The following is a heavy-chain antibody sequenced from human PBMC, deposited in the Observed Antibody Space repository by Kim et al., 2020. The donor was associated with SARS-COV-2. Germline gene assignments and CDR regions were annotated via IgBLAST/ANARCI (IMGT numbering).Heavy chain of an antibody. CDR2: IYYSGST. CDR1: GGSISSGGYY. Sequence: SETLSLTCTVSGGSISSGGYYWSWIRQHPGKGLEWIGYIYYSGSTYYNPSLKSRVTISVDTSKNQFSLKLSSLTAADTAVYYCARVARITIFGVVNSAFDIWGQGTIVTVSS. V-gene: IGHV4-31*03. D-gene: IGHD3-3*01. J-gene: IGHJ3*02. CDR3: ARVARITIFGVVNSAFDI.